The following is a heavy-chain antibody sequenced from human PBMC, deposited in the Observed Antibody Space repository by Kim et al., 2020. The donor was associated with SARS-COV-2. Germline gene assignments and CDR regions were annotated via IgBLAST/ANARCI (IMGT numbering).Heavy chain of an antibody. CDR2: IYYSGST. V-gene: IGHV4-31*03. CDR3: ARDRPPHGSGSYTRPYYYGMDV. J-gene: IGHJ6*02. D-gene: IGHD3-10*01. Sequence: SDTLSLTCTVSGGSISSGGYYWSWIRQHPGKGLEWIGYIYYSGSTYYNPSLKSRVTISVDTSKNQFSLKLSSVTAADTAVYYCARDRPPHGSGSYTRPYYYGMDVWGQGTTVTVSS. CDR1: GGSISSGGYY.